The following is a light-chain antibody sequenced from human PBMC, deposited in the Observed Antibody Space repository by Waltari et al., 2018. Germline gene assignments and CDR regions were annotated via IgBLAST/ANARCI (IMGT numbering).Light chain of an antibody. Sequence: SYELTQPPSLSVSPGQTASITCSGDTLGEKSVCWYKQKPGQTPVMVIYQNNKRPSGITGPFSCANSGNTATLTLRGTQAMYEADYYCQALCSRPGVFGAGTKVTVL. CDR3: QALCSRPGV. V-gene: IGLV3-1*01. CDR1: TLGEKS. CDR2: QNN. J-gene: IGLJ1*01.